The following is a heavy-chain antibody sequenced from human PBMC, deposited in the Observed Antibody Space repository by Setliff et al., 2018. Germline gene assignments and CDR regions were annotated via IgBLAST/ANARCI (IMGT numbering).Heavy chain of an antibody. D-gene: IGHD6-19*01. CDR2: NSPYNGDT. J-gene: IGHJ4*02. Sequence: ASVKVSCKTSGYTFNTFGISWVRRAPGQGLDWMGWNSPYNGDTKSAQKFQGRVTMTIDTSTSTAYVEVRSLTSDDTAVYYCVRSSAPQVVLAADFDFWGQGTPVTVSS. CDR1: GYTFNTFG. V-gene: IGHV1-18*01. CDR3: VRSSAPQVVLAADFDF.